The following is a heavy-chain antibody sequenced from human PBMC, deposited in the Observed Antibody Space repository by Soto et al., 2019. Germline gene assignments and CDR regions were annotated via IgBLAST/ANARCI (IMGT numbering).Heavy chain of an antibody. CDR2: IYYSGST. CDR3: ARAALPHVDRIFFDY. Sequence: SETLSLTCTVSGGSISSYYWSWIRQPPGKGLEWIGYIYYSGSTNYNPSLKSRVTISVDTSKNQFSLKLSSVTAADTAVYYCARAALPHVDRIFFDYWGQGTLVTVPQ. D-gene: IGHD3-9*01. J-gene: IGHJ4*02. CDR1: GGSISSYY. V-gene: IGHV4-59*01.